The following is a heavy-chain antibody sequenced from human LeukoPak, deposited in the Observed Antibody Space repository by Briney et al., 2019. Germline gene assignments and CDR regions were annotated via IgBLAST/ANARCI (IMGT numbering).Heavy chain of an antibody. CDR1: EFTFTSYE. V-gene: IGHV3-48*03. CDR3: ARGPSIAARYDAFDI. J-gene: IGHJ3*02. Sequence: GGSLRLSCAASEFTFTSYELNWVRQAPGKVLELVSYISSSGNTISYADSVKGRLTTSRDNAKNSLYLQVISLRAEDTAVYYCARGPSIAARYDAFDIWGQGTMVTVSS. CDR2: ISSSGNTI. D-gene: IGHD6-6*01.